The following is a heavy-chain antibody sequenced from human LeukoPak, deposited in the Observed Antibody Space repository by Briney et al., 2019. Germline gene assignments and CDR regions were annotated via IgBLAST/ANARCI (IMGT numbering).Heavy chain of an antibody. J-gene: IGHJ6*03. Sequence: GASVKVSCKASGYIFTGYYMHWVRQAPGQGLEWMGWINPNSGGTNYAQKFQGRVTMTRDTSISTAYMELSRLRSDDTAVYYCARDHDGSSWDYYYMDVWGKGTTVTVSS. CDR3: ARDHDGSSWDYYYMDV. V-gene: IGHV1-2*02. CDR2: INPNSGGT. CDR1: GYIFTGYY. D-gene: IGHD1-26*01.